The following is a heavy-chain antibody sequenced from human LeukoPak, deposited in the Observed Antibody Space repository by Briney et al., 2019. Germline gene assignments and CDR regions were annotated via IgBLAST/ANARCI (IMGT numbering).Heavy chain of an antibody. J-gene: IGHJ4*02. Sequence: PSETLSLTCTVSGDSISSYYWSWLRQPPGKGLEWIGYIYYSGSTNYNPSLKSRVTISVDTSKNQFSLKLSSVTAADTAVYYSVRVRETIRLFGRGYYFDYWGQGTLVTVSS. CDR1: GDSISSYY. D-gene: IGHD3-10*02. CDR2: IYYSGST. CDR3: VRVRETIRLFGRGYYFDY. V-gene: IGHV4-59*01.